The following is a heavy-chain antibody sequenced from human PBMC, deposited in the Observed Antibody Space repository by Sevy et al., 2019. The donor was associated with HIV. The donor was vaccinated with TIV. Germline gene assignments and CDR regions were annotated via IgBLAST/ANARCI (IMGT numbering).Heavy chain of an antibody. V-gene: IGHV3-30*02. Sequence: GGSLRLSCAASGFPFSSYGMNWVRQAPGKGLEWVAVIRYDGGNKYYADSVKGRFTISRDNSKNTLYLQMKSLRGEDTAVYYCAKPREQGYYYGMDVWGQGTTVTVSS. J-gene: IGHJ6*02. D-gene: IGHD1-26*01. CDR1: GFPFSSYG. CDR3: AKPREQGYYYGMDV. CDR2: IRYDGGNK.